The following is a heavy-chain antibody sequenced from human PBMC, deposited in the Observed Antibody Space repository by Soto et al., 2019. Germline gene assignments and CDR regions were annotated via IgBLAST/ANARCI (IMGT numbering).Heavy chain of an antibody. J-gene: IGHJ2*01. CDR1: RYTFTSYA. CDR2: INPGNGNT. CDR3: ARGASSVTTFYFDL. V-gene: IGHV1-3*01. D-gene: IGHD4-17*01. Sequence: QVQVVQSRAEVKEPGASVKVSCKASRYTFTSYAMNWVRQAPGQRLEWMGWINPGNGNTKNSQKFQGRVTITRDTFASTAYMELSSLRSEDTAVYYCARGASSVTTFYFDLWGRGTLVTVSS.